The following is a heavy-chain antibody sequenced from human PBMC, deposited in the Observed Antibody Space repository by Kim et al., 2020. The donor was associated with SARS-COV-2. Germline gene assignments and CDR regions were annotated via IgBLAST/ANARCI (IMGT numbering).Heavy chain of an antibody. CDR2: IYPGDSAT. J-gene: IGHJ6*02. V-gene: IGHV5-51*01. Sequence: GESLKISCKGSEYIFTNYWIAWVRQVPGKGLELMGIIYPGDSATRYSPSFQGQVTISADKSISTAYLQWSSLRASDTAIYYCARHRRGGYYYGVDVWGQRTPVTVSS. CDR3: ARHRRGGYYYGVDV. CDR1: EYIFTNYW.